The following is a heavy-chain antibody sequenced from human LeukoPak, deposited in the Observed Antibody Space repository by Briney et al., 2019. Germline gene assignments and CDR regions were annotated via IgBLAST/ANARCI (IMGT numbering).Heavy chain of an antibody. CDR3: ARQFRILYPNWFDP. V-gene: IGHV4-39*01. CDR2: IYYSGST. Sequence: SETLSLTCTVSGGSISSSSYYWGWIRQPPGKGLEWIGSIYYSGSTYYNPSLKSRVTISVDTSKNQFSLKLSSVTAADTAVYYCARQFRILYPNWFDPWGQGTLVTVSS. J-gene: IGHJ5*02. CDR1: GGSISSSSYY. D-gene: IGHD2-15*01.